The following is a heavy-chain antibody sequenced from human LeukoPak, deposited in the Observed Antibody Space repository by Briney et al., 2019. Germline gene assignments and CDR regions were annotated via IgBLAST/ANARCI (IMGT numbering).Heavy chain of an antibody. D-gene: IGHD6-13*01. Sequence: GGSLRLSCSASGFTFSSYAMHWVRQAPGKGLEYVSAISSNGGSTYYADSVKGRFTISRDDSKNTLYFQMSSLRAEDTAVYYCVKIIVYSSRFDYWGQGTLVTVSS. CDR2: ISSNGGST. CDR3: VKIIVYSSRFDY. J-gene: IGHJ4*02. CDR1: GFTFSSYA. V-gene: IGHV3-64D*06.